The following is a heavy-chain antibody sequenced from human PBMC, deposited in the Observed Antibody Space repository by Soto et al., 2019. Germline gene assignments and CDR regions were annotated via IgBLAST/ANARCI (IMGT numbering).Heavy chain of an antibody. CDR2: LYDVDGS. CDR1: GLTISGKKY. J-gene: IGHJ3*01. V-gene: IGHV3-53*01. D-gene: IGHD1-1*01. CDR3: ATWHEREHAYDV. Sequence: DVQLVESGGGLIQPGESLRLSCAAFGLTISGKKYVAWVRQAPGKGLEWVSGLYDVDGSFYADSVRGRFTTSSDSSKTTEELQMNDLRPDDTAVYYCATWHEREHAYDVWGQGTTVTVSS.